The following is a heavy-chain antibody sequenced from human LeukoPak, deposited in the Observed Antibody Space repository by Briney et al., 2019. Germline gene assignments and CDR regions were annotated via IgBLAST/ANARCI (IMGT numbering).Heavy chain of an antibody. D-gene: IGHD4-17*01. Sequence: PSETLSFTCAVYGLSFCGYYWSWLRQPPGKGLEWIGEINHSGSTNYNPPLKSRVTISVDTSKNQFSLKLSSVTAADTAVYYCARGRYGDYQVCDYWGQGTLVTVSS. CDR1: GLSFCGYY. CDR2: INHSGST. V-gene: IGHV4-34*01. CDR3: ARGRYGDYQVCDY. J-gene: IGHJ4*02.